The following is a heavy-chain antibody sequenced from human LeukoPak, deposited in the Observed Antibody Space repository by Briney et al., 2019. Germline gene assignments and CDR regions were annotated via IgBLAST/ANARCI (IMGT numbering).Heavy chain of an antibody. J-gene: IGHJ4*02. V-gene: IGHV4-34*01. CDR1: GGSFSDYY. CDR3: ARTAYTNYGDYPHFDY. CDR2: INHSGIT. Sequence: SETLSLTCAVYGGSFSDYYWSWIRQPPGKGLEYIGEINHSGITNYNPSLMSRVTISVDTSKNQFSLKLSSVTAADTAVYYCARTAYTNYGDYPHFDYWGQGTLVTVSS. D-gene: IGHD4-17*01.